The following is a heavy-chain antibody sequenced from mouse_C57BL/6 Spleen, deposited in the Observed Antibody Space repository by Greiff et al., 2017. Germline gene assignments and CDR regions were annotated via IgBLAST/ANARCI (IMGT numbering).Heavy chain of an antibody. CDR1: GFNIKDTY. CDR3: ACGVSYYDIDY. Sequence: EVQLQQSVAELVRPGASVKLSCTASGFNIKDTYMHWVKQRTEQGLEWIGRIDPANGKTKYAPKFQGKATITADTSSNTAYLQLSSLTTVNTAIYYGACGVSYYDIDYWGQGTSLTVSS. J-gene: IGHJ4*01. V-gene: IGHV14-3*01. CDR2: IDPANGKT. D-gene: IGHD2-13*01.